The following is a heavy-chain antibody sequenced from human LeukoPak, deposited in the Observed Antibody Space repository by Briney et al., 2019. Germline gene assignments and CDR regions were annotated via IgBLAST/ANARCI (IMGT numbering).Heavy chain of an antibody. V-gene: IGHV3-53*01. CDR3: AGRHCSGGGCYFAGADPFDY. Sequence: GGSLRLSCAASGFTVSSTYMSWVRQAPEKGLEWVSVIYSGGNIYYIESVKGRFTISRDTSKNTLYLQMNSLRAEDTAVYFCAGRHCSGGGCYFAGADPFDYWGQGTLVTVSS. D-gene: IGHD2-15*01. CDR1: GFTVSSTY. CDR2: IYSGGNI. J-gene: IGHJ4*02.